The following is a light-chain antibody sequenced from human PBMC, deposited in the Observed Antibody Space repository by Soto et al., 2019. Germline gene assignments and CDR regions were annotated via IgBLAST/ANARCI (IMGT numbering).Light chain of an antibody. V-gene: IGKV3-15*01. CDR3: QQYDIWPPVT. CDR2: DTY. Sequence: EVVLTQSPATLPVSPGEGATLSCRASQTININVAWYQQKPGQAPRLLIFDTYNRVAGVPDRFSGGGSGTKFTLTFSSLQSEDFAIYYGQQYDIWPPVTFVGGTKVVIK. CDR1: QTININ. J-gene: IGKJ4*01.